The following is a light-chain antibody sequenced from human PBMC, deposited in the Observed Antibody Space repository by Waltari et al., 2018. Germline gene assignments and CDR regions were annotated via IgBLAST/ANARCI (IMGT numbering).Light chain of an antibody. Sequence: QSVLTQPPSVSGAPGQRVTISCTGSGSNIGAGYDVHWYQQLPGKAPQLLIYGFNTRPSGVPDRFFGAQSGTSASLAITGLQAEDEAEYYCQSYDTSLSVVFGGGTKLTVL. V-gene: IGLV1-40*01. CDR2: GFN. J-gene: IGLJ2*01. CDR3: QSYDTSLSVV. CDR1: GSNIGAGYD.